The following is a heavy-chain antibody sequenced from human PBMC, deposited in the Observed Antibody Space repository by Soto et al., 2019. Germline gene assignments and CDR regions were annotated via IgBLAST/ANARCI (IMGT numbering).Heavy chain of an antibody. Sequence: GGSLRLSCAASGFSFSCFWMHWVRQAPGKGLVWVSRMFTDVSTTYYADSVKGRFTISRDNAKSTLYLQMNSLRDEDTAVYYCVRGNTGYGNFDSWGQGTLVTVSS. CDR2: MFTDVSTT. CDR3: VRGNTGYGNFDS. V-gene: IGHV3-74*01. J-gene: IGHJ4*02. D-gene: IGHD5-12*01. CDR1: GFSFSCFW.